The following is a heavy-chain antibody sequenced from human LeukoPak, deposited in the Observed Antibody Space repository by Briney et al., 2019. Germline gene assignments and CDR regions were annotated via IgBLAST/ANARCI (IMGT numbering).Heavy chain of an antibody. CDR1: GFTFSSYG. Sequence: GGSLRLSCAASGFTFSSYGMHWVRQAPGKGLEWVAFIRYDGSNKYYADSVKGRFTISRDNSKNTLYLQMNSLGAEDTAVYYCAKRGLSRYGSGSYYIFDYWGQGTLVTVSS. V-gene: IGHV3-30*02. J-gene: IGHJ4*02. D-gene: IGHD3-10*01. CDR3: AKRGLSRYGSGSYYIFDY. CDR2: IRYDGSNK.